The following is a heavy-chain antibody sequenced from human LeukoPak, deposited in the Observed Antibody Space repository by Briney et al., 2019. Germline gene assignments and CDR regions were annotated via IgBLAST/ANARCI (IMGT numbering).Heavy chain of an antibody. CDR1: GGSISSSSYY. V-gene: IGHV4-39*07. CDR2: IYYSGST. J-gene: IGHJ4*02. D-gene: IGHD5-12*01. CDR3: ARGIVATLFDY. Sequence: PSETLSLTCTVSGGSISSSSYYWGWIRQPPGKGLEWIGSIYYSGSTYYNPSLKSRVTISVDTSKNQFSLKLSSVTAADTAVYYCARGIVATLFDYWGQGTLVTVSS.